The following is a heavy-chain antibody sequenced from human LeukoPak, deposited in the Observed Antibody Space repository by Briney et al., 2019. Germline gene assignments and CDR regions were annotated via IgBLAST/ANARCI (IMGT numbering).Heavy chain of an antibody. CDR3: ARLDCLSDECYNY. Sequence: PSETLSLTCIVSGHSITSDFWSWIRQSPGKGLEWIGYINYSGRSEYHPSLKSRINISVDRSRKRVSLKMRSVTAADTAVYYCARLDCLSDECYNYWAVGALVTVSS. J-gene: IGHJ4*02. CDR2: INYSGRS. D-gene: IGHD2-21*01. V-gene: IGHV4-59*08. CDR1: GHSITSDF.